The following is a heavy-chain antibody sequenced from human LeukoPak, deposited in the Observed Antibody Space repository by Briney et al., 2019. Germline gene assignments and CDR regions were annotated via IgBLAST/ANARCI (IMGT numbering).Heavy chain of an antibody. CDR1: GYTFTSYD. D-gene: IGHD3-3*01. CDR2: MNANSGNT. J-gene: IGHJ6*02. Sequence: ASVKVSCKASGYTFTSYDINWVRQATGQGLEWMGWMNANSGNTGYAQKFQGRVTMTRNTSISTAYMELSSLRSEDTAVYYCARAAKTEYYDFWSGYYRPDYYYGMDVWGQGTTVTVSS. V-gene: IGHV1-8*01. CDR3: ARAAKTEYYDFWSGYYRPDYYYGMDV.